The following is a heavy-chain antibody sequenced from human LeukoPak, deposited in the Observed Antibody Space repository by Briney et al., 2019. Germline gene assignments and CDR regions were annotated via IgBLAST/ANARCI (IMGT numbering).Heavy chain of an antibody. V-gene: IGHV4-34*01. CDR3: ARHVGRYSLLDY. Sequence: SETLSLTCAVYCGSFSGYYWSWIRQPPGKGLEWIGEINHSGSTNYNPSLKSRVTISVDTSKNQFSLKLSSVTAADTAVYYCARHVGRYSLLDYWGQGTLVTVSS. CDR2: INHSGST. D-gene: IGHD5-18*01. CDR1: CGSFSGYY. J-gene: IGHJ4*02.